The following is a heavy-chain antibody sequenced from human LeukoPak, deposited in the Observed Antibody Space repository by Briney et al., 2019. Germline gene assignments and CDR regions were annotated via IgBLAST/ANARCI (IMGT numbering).Heavy chain of an antibody. CDR3: VSDDSSTWYVVDY. CDR2: IIPIFGTI. J-gene: IGHJ4*02. Sequence: ASVKVSCKDSGGTFNSYGISWVRQAPRQGLEWMGRIIPIFGTISYAQKFQGRVKIPTDESTSTVYMDLSSLRAEDTAVCSCVSDDSSTWYVVDYWGQGTLVIVSS. CDR1: GGTFNSYG. V-gene: IGHV1-69*05. D-gene: IGHD2-2*01.